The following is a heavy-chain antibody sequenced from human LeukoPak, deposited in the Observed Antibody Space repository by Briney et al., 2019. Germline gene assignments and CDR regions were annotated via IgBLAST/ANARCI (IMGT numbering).Heavy chain of an antibody. CDR2: INPNSGAT. V-gene: IGHV1-2*02. CDR3: ARDPGFDYDSSGPDYYYYGMDV. D-gene: IGHD3-22*01. Sequence: GASVKVSCKASGYTFTSYYMHWVRQAPGQGLEWMGWINPNSGATNYAQKFQGRVTMTRDTSISTAYMELSRLRSDDTAVYYCARDPGFDYDSSGPDYYYYGMDVWGQGTTVTVSS. CDR1: GYTFTSYY. J-gene: IGHJ6*02.